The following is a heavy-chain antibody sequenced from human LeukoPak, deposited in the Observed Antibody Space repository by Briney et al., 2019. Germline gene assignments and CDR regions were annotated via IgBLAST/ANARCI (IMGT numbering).Heavy chain of an antibody. D-gene: IGHD6-13*01. CDR2: FDPEDGET. V-gene: IGHV1-24*01. CDR3: ATDRYSIAAAGTDFQH. J-gene: IGHJ1*01. Sequence: ASVKVSCKVSGYTLSELSMHWVRQAPGKGLEWMGGFDPEDGETIYAQKFQGRVTMTEDTSTDTAYMELSSLRSEDTAVYYCATDRYSIAAAGTDFQHWGQGTLVTVSS. CDR1: GYTLSELS.